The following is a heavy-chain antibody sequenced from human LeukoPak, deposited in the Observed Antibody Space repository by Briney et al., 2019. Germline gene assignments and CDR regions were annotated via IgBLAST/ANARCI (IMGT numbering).Heavy chain of an antibody. D-gene: IGHD3-9*01. Sequence: ASVKVSCKASGYTFTSYGISWVRQAPGQGLEWMGWIGAYNGNTNYAQKLQGRVTMTTDTSTSTAYMELRSLRSDDTAVYYCARGPRNHDILTGYGYWGQGTLVTVSS. J-gene: IGHJ4*02. CDR1: GYTFTSYG. CDR3: ARGPRNHDILTGYGY. V-gene: IGHV1-18*01. CDR2: IGAYNGNT.